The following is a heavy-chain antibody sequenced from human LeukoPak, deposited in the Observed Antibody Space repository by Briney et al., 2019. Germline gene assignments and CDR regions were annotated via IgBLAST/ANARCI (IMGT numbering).Heavy chain of an antibody. V-gene: IGHV3-15*01. D-gene: IGHD3-10*01. J-gene: IGHJ4*02. CDR3: ATDAFLLFGEFAH. CDR2: IKSNPDGGAT. CDR1: GFSFTNTW. Sequence: GGSLRLSCAASGFSFTNTWMSWVRQAPGRGLEWVGRIKSNPDGGATVYSAPVKGRFTISRDDSKNNLYLQLDSLKAEDTAVYYCATDAFLLFGEFAHWGQGTLVTVSS.